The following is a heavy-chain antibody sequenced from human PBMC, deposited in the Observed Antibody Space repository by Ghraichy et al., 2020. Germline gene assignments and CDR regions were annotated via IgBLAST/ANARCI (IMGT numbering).Heavy chain of an antibody. D-gene: IGHD4-11*01. CDR1: GFTFSSYG. CDR3: AKDSQYGHQHYYYYGMDV. V-gene: IGHV3-30*18. CDR2: ISYDGSNK. J-gene: IGHJ6*02. Sequence: GGSLRLSCAASGFTFSSYGMHWVRQAPGKGLEWVAVISYDGSNKYYADSVKGRFTISRDNSKNTLYLQMNSLRAEDTAVYYCAKDSQYGHQHYYYYGMDVWGQGTTVTVSS.